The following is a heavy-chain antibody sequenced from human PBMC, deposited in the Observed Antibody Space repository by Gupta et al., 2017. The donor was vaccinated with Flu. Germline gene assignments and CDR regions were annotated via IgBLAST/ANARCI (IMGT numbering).Heavy chain of an antibody. Sequence: EVQLVESGGGLVKPGGSLRLSCAASGFTFSSYSMNWVRQAPGKGLEWGSSISSSSSYIYYADSVKGRFTISRDNAKNSLYLQMSSLRAEDTAVYYCARDGANLKRPTPYYYYGMDVWCQGTTVAVSS. D-gene: IGHD1-26*01. CDR2: ISSSSSYI. CDR1: GFTFSSYS. CDR3: ARDGANLKRPTPYYYYGMDV. J-gene: IGHJ6*02. V-gene: IGHV3-21*01.